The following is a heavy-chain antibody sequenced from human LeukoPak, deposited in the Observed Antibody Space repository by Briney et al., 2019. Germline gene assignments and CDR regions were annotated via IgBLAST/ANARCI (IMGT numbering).Heavy chain of an antibody. D-gene: IGHD3-16*01. CDR1: GFTFCNAR. J-gene: IGHJ5*02. CDR3: ARSSSRVITLVPGFDL. CDR2: ISNKASNE. V-gene: IGHV3-30*03. Sequence: GGALRVSCAASGFTFCNARMSWVRQGPGEGVGWGAVISNKASNEYFADSVKGRVTISRDNSKSTVYLQMSSMRVEDTAVYYCARSSSRVITLVPGFDLWGQGTLVTVSS.